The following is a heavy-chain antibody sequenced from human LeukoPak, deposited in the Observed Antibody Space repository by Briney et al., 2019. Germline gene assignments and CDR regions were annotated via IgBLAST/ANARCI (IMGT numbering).Heavy chain of an antibody. CDR3: ARESVPAVAARRGLNY. Sequence: ASVKVSCKASGYTFTDYYMHWVRQAPGQGLEWMGWINPNSGGTNYAQKFQGRVTMTRDTSISTVYMEMSRLRSDDTAVYYCARESVPAVAARRGLNYWGQGTLVAVSS. D-gene: IGHD6-6*01. CDR2: INPNSGGT. J-gene: IGHJ4*02. V-gene: IGHV1-2*02. CDR1: GYTFTDYY.